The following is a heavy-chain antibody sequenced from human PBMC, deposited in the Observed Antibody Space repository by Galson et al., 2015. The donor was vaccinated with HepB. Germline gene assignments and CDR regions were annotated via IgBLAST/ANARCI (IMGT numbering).Heavy chain of an antibody. V-gene: IGHV3-21*01. J-gene: IGHJ2*01. CDR3: ARVNDHGDYEGYFDL. CDR1: GFTFSSYS. CDR2: ISSSSSYI. Sequence: SLRLSCAASGFTFSSYSMNWVRQAPGKGLEWVSSISSSSSYIYYADSVKGRFTISRDNAKNSLYLQMNSLRAEDTAVYYCARVNDHGDYEGYFDLWGRGTLVTVSS. D-gene: IGHD4-17*01.